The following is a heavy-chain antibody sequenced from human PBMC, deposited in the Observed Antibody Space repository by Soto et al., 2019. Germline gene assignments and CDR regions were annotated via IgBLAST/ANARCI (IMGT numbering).Heavy chain of an antibody. CDR2: IYYSGST. Sequence: SETLSLTCTVSGGSISSYYWSWIRQPPGKGLEWIGYIYYSGSTNYNPSLKSRVTISVDTSKNQFSLKLSSVTAADTAVYYCARHPKWTAADYYYYMDVWGKGTTVTVSS. J-gene: IGHJ6*03. CDR1: GGSISSYY. V-gene: IGHV4-59*08. D-gene: IGHD2-2*01. CDR3: ARHPKWTAADYYYYMDV.